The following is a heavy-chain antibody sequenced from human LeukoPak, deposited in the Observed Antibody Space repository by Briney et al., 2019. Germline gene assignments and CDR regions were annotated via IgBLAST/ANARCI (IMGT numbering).Heavy chain of an antibody. CDR2: INPSGGST. J-gene: IGHJ6*02. CDR3: ARDTHGSGSSFYYYHGMDV. CDR1: GYTFTSHY. Sequence: ASVKVSCKASGYTFTSHYVHWVRQAPGQGLEWVGIINPSGGSTTYAQKFEDRVTLTRDTSTSTVYMKLRSLRSEDTAVFYCARDTHGSGSSFYYYHGMDVWGQGTTVTVSS. V-gene: IGHV1-46*01. D-gene: IGHD3-10*01.